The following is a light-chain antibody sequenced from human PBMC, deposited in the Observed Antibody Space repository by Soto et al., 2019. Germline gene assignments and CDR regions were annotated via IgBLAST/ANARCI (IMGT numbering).Light chain of an antibody. Sequence: QSVLTQPPSVSETPGQRVTISCSGSRSNIGDNPGNWYQHLPGKAPKLLIYYDDLMPSGVSARFSGSKSGTSASLAISGLQSEDEADYYCAAWDDSLNGVVFGGGTKLTVL. J-gene: IGLJ2*01. V-gene: IGLV1-36*01. CDR3: AAWDDSLNGVV. CDR2: YDD. CDR1: RSNIGDNP.